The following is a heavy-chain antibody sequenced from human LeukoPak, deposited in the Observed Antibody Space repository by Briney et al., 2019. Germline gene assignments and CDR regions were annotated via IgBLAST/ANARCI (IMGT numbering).Heavy chain of an antibody. CDR3: ARDYGSGLIFDY. D-gene: IGHD3-10*01. J-gene: IGHJ4*02. Sequence: GASVKVSCKASGYTFTCYGISWVRQPPGQALEWMGWISVYNGNTNYAQKVQGRANMTTDISTSTAYMELRSLRSDDTAVYYCARDYGSGLIFDYWGQGTLVTVSS. CDR1: GYTFTCYG. V-gene: IGHV1-18*01. CDR2: ISVYNGNT.